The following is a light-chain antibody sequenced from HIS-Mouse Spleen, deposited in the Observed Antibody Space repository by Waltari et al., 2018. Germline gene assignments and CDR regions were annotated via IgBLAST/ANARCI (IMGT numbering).Light chain of an antibody. V-gene: IGLV2-23*01. CDR2: EGS. J-gene: IGLJ3*02. Sequence: QSALTQPASVSGSPGQSITISCTGTSSDVGSYNLVSWYQQHPGKAPKLMIYEGSKRPSGGSNRFSGSKSGNTASLTISGLQAEDEADYYCCSYAGSSPLFGGGTKLTVL. CDR1: SSDVGSYNL. CDR3: CSYAGSSPL.